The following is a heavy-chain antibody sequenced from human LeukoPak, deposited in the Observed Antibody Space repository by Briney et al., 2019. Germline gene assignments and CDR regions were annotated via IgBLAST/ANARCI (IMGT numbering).Heavy chain of an antibody. J-gene: IGHJ4*02. CDR3: ARSGNPYYYDSSGYFDY. D-gene: IGHD3-22*01. CDR1: GATFSSYA. V-gene: IGHV1-69*01. Sequence: SVKVSCKASGATFSSYAISWVRQAPGQGLGWMGGTIPIFGTANYAQKFQGRVTITADESTSTAYMELSSLRSEDTAVYYCARSGNPYYYDSSGYFDYWGQGTLVTVSS. CDR2: TIPIFGTA.